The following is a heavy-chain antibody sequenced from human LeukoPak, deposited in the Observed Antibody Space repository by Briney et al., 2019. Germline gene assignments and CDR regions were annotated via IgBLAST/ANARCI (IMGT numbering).Heavy chain of an antibody. V-gene: IGHV4-30-2*01. CDR1: GGSISSGGYS. Sequence: TSETLSLTCAVSGGSISSGGYSWSWIRQPPGKGLEWIGYVYHSGSTYYNPSLKSRVTISVDRSKNQFSLKLSSVTAADTAVYYCARVAAGTTWIDYWGQGTLVTVSS. D-gene: IGHD6-13*01. CDR3: ARVAAGTTWIDY. CDR2: VYHSGST. J-gene: IGHJ4*02.